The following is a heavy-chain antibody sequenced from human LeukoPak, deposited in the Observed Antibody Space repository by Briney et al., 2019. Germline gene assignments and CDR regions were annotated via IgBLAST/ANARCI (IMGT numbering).Heavy chain of an antibody. CDR3: ARLHVDTAMVSGGMDV. J-gene: IGHJ6*02. CDR2: ISSNGGST. D-gene: IGHD5-18*01. Sequence: QPGGALRLSCAGSGFTFSSYAMHWVRQAPGKGLEYVSAISSNGGSTYYANSVKGRFTISRDNSKNTLYLQMGSLRAEDMAVYYCARLHVDTAMVSGGMDVWGQGTTVTVSS. CDR1: GFTFSSYA. V-gene: IGHV3-64*01.